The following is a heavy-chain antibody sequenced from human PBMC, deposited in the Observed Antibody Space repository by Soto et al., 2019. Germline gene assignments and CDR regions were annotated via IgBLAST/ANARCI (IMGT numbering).Heavy chain of an antibody. CDR2: ISAYYGNT. Sequence: GASVKVSCKASGYTFTSYGISWVRQAPGQGLEWMGWISAYYGNTNYAQKLQGRVTMTTDTSTSTAYMELRSLRSDDTAVYYCARGPELRFLEWPYFDYWGQGTLVTVSS. CDR3: ARGPELRFLEWPYFDY. V-gene: IGHV1-18*01. D-gene: IGHD3-3*01. CDR1: GYTFTSYG. J-gene: IGHJ4*02.